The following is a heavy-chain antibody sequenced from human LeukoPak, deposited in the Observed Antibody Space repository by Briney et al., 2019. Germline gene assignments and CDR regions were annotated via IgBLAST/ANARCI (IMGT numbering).Heavy chain of an antibody. CDR3: AKDTGLFTPYDAFDI. CDR2: ISGSGGST. Sequence: GESLRLSCAASGFTFSSYAMSWVRQAPGKGLEWVSVISGSGGSTYYADSVKGRFTISRDNSKKTLYLQISGLRAEDTAVYYCAKDTGLFTPYDAFDIWGRGTMVTVSS. J-gene: IGHJ3*02. V-gene: IGHV3-23*01. D-gene: IGHD1-14*01. CDR1: GFTFSSYA.